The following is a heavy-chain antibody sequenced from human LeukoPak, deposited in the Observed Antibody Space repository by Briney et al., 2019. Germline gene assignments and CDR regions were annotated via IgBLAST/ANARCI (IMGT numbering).Heavy chain of an antibody. D-gene: IGHD3-22*01. CDR3: ARAIYDSSGYHFDY. CDR1: GGSISSYY. V-gene: IGHV4-59*01. J-gene: IGHJ4*02. Sequence: SETLSLTCTVSGGSISSYYWSWIRQPPGKGLEWIGYIYYSGSTNYNPSLKSRVTISVDTSKNQFSLKLSSVTAADTAVYYCARAIYDSSGYHFDYWGQGTLVTGSS. CDR2: IYYSGST.